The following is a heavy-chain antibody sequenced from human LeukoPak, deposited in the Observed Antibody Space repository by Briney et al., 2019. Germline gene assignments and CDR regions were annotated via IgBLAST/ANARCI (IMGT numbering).Heavy chain of an antibody. CDR3: ARAWFGEPYYFDY. CDR1: GGSINTPNYY. D-gene: IGHD3-10*01. V-gene: IGHV4-39*07. J-gene: IGHJ4*02. CDR2: IFYSGGT. Sequence: PSETLSLTCTVSGGSINTPNYYWGWIRQTPGKGLEWIGNIFYSGGTYYSPSLTSRVTISLDTSRNQFSLKLNSVTAADTAVYYCARAWFGEPYYFDYWGQGTLVTVSS.